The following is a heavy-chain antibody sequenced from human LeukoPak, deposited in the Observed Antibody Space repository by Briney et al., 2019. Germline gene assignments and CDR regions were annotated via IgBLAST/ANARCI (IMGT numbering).Heavy chain of an antibody. D-gene: IGHD3-22*01. CDR1: GFTFSSYS. CDR3: ARDLRDSSGYYWLYYYGMDV. Sequence: GGSLRLSCAASGFTFSSYSMNWVRQAPGKGLEWVSSISSSSSYIYYADSVKGRFTISRDNAKNSLYLQMNSLRAEDTAVHYCARDLRDSSGYYWLYYYGMDVWGQGTTVTVSS. CDR2: ISSSSSYI. V-gene: IGHV3-21*01. J-gene: IGHJ6*02.